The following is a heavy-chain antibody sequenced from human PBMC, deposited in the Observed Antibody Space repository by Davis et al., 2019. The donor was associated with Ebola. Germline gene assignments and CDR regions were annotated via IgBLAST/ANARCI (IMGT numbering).Heavy chain of an antibody. CDR2: IYHSGST. CDR1: GGSISSYY. CDR3: ARTTVTTNWFDP. J-gene: IGHJ5*02. V-gene: IGHV4-4*02. Sequence: SETLSLTCTVSGGSISSYYWSWVRQPPGKGLEWIGEIYHSGSTNYNPSLKSRVTISVDKSKNQFSLKLSSVTAADTAVYYCARTTVTTNWFDPWGQGTLVTVSS. D-gene: IGHD4-17*01.